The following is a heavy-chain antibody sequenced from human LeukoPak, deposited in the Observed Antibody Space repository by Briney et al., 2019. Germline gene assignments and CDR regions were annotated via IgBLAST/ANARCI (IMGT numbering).Heavy chain of an antibody. J-gene: IGHJ3*02. D-gene: IGHD5-18*01. CDR2: IKQDGSEK. CDR1: GFTFSGYW. V-gene: IGHV3-7*01. CDR3: RGIQLWARTYAFDI. Sequence: PGGSLRLSCAASGFTFSGYWMSWVRQAPGKGLEWVANIKQDGSEKYYVDSVKGRFTISRDNAKNSLYLQMNSLRAEDTAVYYCRGIQLWARTYAFDIWGQGTMVTVSS.